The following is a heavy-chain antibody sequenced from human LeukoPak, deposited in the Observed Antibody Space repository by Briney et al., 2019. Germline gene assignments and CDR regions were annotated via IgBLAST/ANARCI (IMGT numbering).Heavy chain of an antibody. CDR3: ARGLNWGSPYFDY. J-gene: IGHJ4*02. D-gene: IGHD7-27*01. CDR1: GGSISNYY. V-gene: IGHV4-59*12. CDR2: IYYSGST. Sequence: SETLSLTCTVSGGSISNYYWSWIRQPPGKGLEWIGYIYYSGSTNYNPSLKSRVTISVDTSKNQFSLKLSSVTAADTAVYYCARGLNWGSPYFDYWGQGTLVTVSS.